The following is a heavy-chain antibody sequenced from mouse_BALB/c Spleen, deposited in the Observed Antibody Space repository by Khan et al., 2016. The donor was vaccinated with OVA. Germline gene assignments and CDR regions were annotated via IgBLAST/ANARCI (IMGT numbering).Heavy chain of an antibody. D-gene: IGHD1-1*01. CDR1: GYTFTAYD. V-gene: IGHV1S56*01. Sequence: QVQLQQSGPELVKPGALVKISCKASGYTFTAYDINWVKQRPGQGLEWIGWIYPGDGSTEYNENFKGKATLTADTSSNPAYMQLSSLTSEKSAVYFCAREGLRGVGIDYWGQGTSVSVSS. J-gene: IGHJ4*01. CDR3: AREGLRGVGIDY. CDR2: IYPGDGST.